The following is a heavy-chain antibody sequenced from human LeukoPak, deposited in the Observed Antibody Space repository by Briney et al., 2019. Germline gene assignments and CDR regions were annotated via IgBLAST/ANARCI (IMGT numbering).Heavy chain of an antibody. CDR3: ARGASSRLSDLFDY. Sequence: GESLKISCKGSGYSFTNYWIGWVRQMPGKGLKWMGIIYPGDSDARYSPSFQGQVTIPADKSISTAYLQWSSLKAADTAMYYCARGASSRLSDLFDYWGQGTLVTVSS. V-gene: IGHV5-51*01. J-gene: IGHJ4*02. D-gene: IGHD5/OR15-5a*01. CDR2: IYPGDSDA. CDR1: GYSFTNYW.